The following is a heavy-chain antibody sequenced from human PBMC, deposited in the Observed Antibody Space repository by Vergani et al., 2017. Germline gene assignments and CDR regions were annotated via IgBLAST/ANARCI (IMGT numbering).Heavy chain of an antibody. Sequence: QVQLVQTGAEVKKTGSSVKVSCKASGGTFSSYAISWVRQAPGQGLEGRGRIIPILGIANYAQKFQGRVTITADKSTSTAYMELSSLRSEDTAVYYCARDGGIAARPNWFDPWGQGTLVTVSS. CDR3: ARDGGIAARPNWFDP. CDR2: IIPILGIA. V-gene: IGHV1-69*04. D-gene: IGHD6-6*01. CDR1: GGTFSSYA. J-gene: IGHJ5*02.